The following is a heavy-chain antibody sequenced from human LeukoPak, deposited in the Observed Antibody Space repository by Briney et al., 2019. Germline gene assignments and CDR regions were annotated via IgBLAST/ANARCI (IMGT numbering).Heavy chain of an antibody. CDR1: GRSISSGDYY. J-gene: IGHJ4*02. V-gene: IGHV4-30-4*01. CDR2: IYYSGSP. CDR3: ARAAGAPSLIDY. D-gene: IGHD6-13*01. Sequence: PSQTLSLTCTVSGRSISSGDYYWSWIRQPPGKGLEWIGYIYYSGSPYYNPSLKSRVTISVDTSKNQFSLKLSSVTAADTAVYYCARAAGAPSLIDYWGQGTLVTVSS.